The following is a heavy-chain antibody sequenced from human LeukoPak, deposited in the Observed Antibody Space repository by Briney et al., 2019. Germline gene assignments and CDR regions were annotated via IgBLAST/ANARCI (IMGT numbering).Heavy chain of an antibody. Sequence: GGSLRLSCAASGFTFSSYAMHWVRQAPGKGLEWVAVISYDGSNKYYADSVKGRFTISRDNSKNTLYLQMNRLRAEDTAVYYCARDAQLSSGWYEIDYWGQGTLVTVSS. CDR2: ISYDGSNK. CDR3: ARDAQLSSGWYEIDY. J-gene: IGHJ4*02. V-gene: IGHV3-30-3*01. CDR1: GFTFSSYA. D-gene: IGHD6-19*01.